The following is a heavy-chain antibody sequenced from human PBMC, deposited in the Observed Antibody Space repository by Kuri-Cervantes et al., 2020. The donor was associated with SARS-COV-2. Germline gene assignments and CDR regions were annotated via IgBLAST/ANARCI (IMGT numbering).Heavy chain of an antibody. Sequence: GESLKISCAASGFTFSSYAMSWVRQAPGKGLEWVSAISGSGGSIYYADSVKGRFTISRDNSKNTLYLQMNSLRAEDTAVYYCAKDRSSGWYYFDYWGQGTLVTVSS. CDR2: ISGSGGSI. CDR1: GFTFSSYA. J-gene: IGHJ4*02. V-gene: IGHV3-23*01. CDR3: AKDRSSGWYYFDY. D-gene: IGHD6-19*01.